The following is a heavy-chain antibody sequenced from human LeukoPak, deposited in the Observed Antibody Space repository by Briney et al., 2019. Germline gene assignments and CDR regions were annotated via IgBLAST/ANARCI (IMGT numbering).Heavy chain of an antibody. D-gene: IGHD6-13*01. CDR1: GFTFSAYS. J-gene: IGHJ4*02. V-gene: IGHV3-21*04. Sequence: PGGSLRLSCAASGFTFSAYSMTWVRQAPGKGLEWVSSISSSSSYIYYADSVKGRFTTSRDNAKNSLYLQMSSLRAEDTAVYYCARGRYSSSNSCFDYWGQGTLVTVSS. CDR2: ISSSSSYI. CDR3: ARGRYSSSNSCFDY.